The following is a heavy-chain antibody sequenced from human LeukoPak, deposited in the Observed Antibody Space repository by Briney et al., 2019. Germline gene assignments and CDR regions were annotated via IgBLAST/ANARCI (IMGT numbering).Heavy chain of an antibody. V-gene: IGHV5-51*01. CDR2: IYPGDSDT. J-gene: IGHJ4*02. D-gene: IGHD6-13*01. CDR1: GYSFPNYW. CDR3: ARPGEQRLVDQFDY. Sequence: GESLKISCKGSGYSFPNYWIAWVRQMPGKGLEFMGIIYPGDSDTRYSPSFQGQVTISADKSISTAYLQWSSLKASDTAMYYCARPGEQRLVDQFDYWGQGTLVTVSS.